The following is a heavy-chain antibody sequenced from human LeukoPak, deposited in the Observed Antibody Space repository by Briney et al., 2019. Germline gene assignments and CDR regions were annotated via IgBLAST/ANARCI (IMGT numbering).Heavy chain of an antibody. CDR2: ISAYNGNT. V-gene: IGHV1-18*04. J-gene: IGHJ4*02. D-gene: IGHD2-2*01. Sequence: GASVKVSCKASGYTFTGYYMHWVRQAPGQGLEWMGWISAYNGNTNYAQKLQGRVTMTTDTSTSTAYMELRSLRSDDTAVYYCARSPYYCSSTSCGSTYFDYWGQGTLVTVSS. CDR1: GYTFTGYY. CDR3: ARSPYYCSSTSCGSTYFDY.